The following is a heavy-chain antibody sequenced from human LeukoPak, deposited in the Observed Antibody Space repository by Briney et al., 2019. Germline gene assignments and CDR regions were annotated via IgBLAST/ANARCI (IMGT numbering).Heavy chain of an antibody. D-gene: IGHD2-15*01. CDR3: AKNGGRGAYCSGGSCYPYFYYYMDV. CDR2: INTSGGST. V-gene: IGHV3-23*01. Sequence: TGGSLRLSCAASGFTFSSYGMSWVRQAPGKGLEWVSAINTSGGSTYYADSVKGRFTISRDNSKNTLYLQMNSLRAEDTAIYYCAKNGGRGAYCSGGSCYPYFYYYMDVWGKGTTVTISS. CDR1: GFTFSSYG. J-gene: IGHJ6*03.